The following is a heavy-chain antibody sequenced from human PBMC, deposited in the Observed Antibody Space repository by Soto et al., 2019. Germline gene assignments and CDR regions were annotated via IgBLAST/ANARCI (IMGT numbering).Heavy chain of an antibody. CDR3: ARGPGMWTSFYI. CDR2: IIPIFAKP. V-gene: IGHV1-69*01. Sequence: QVQLIQSGAELKRPGSSVKVSCKASGDTFSSYSITWLRQAPGQRLEWMGGIIPIFAKPTYAQKFQGRVAMTADDSTITVYLALTSLTSEDTAVYYCARGPGMWTSFYIWCQGTPLSVSS. J-gene: IGHJ3*02. CDR1: GDTFSSYS. D-gene: IGHD2-21*01.